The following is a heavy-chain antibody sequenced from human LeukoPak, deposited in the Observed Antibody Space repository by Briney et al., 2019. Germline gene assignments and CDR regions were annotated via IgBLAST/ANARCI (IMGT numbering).Heavy chain of an antibody. J-gene: IGHJ4*02. CDR1: GASVGSGISD. CDR2: TSDSGGS. CDR3: AIVPVADTGPDY. V-gene: IGHV4-61*01. D-gene: IGHD2-15*01. Sequence: SETLSLTRSVFGASVGSGISDWGWIRQPPGEGLEWIAYTSDSGGSDYNPSLRGRVTISLDPSKNQFSLRLTSVTAAHTAVYYGAIVPVADTGPDYWGQGTLVTVSS.